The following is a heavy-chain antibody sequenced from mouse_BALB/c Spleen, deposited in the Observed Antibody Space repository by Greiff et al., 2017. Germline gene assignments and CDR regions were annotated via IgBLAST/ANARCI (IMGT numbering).Heavy chain of an antibody. CDR2: IWSGGST. Sequence: QVQLKQSGPGLVQPSQSLSITCTVSGFSLTSYGVHWVRQSPGKGLEWLGVIWSGGSTDYNAAFISRLSISKDNSKSQVFFKMNSLQADDTAIYYCARNGYYGNPHYYAMDYWGQGTSVTVSS. V-gene: IGHV2-4-1*01. J-gene: IGHJ4*01. CDR3: ARNGYYGNPHYYAMDY. CDR1: GFSLTSYG. D-gene: IGHD2-1*01.